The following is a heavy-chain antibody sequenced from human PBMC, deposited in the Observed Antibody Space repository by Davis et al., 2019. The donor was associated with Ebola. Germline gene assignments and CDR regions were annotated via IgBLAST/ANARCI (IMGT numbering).Heavy chain of an antibody. CDR2: ISGSGGST. J-gene: IGHJ4*02. CDR1: GFTFSNYA. CDR3: ARDSDDYSFDY. V-gene: IGHV3-23*01. D-gene: IGHD4-11*01. Sequence: GGSLRLSCAASGFTFSNYAMSWVRQAPGKGLEWVLAISGSGGSTYYADSVKGRFTISRDNSKNTLYLQMNSLRPEDTAVYYCARDSDDYSFDYWGQGTLVTVSS.